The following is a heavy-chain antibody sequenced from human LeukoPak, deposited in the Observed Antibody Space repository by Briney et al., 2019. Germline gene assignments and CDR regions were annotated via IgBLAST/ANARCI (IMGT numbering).Heavy chain of an antibody. CDR3: TKDLPDYGDYIEGY. V-gene: IGHV3-23*01. CDR1: GFTFRSFA. D-gene: IGHD4-17*01. Sequence: LGGSLRLSCAASGFTFRSFAMSWVRQAPGKGLEWVSTISGSGGSTNYADSVKGRFTLSRDNSKNTLSLQMNSLRVEDTAVYYCTKDLPDYGDYIEGYWGQGTLVTVSS. J-gene: IGHJ4*02. CDR2: ISGSGGST.